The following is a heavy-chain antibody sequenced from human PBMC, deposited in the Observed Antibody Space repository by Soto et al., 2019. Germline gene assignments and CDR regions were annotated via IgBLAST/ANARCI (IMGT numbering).Heavy chain of an antibody. Sequence: GGSLRLSCAASGFTFSDYSMTWIRQAPGKGLEWVSYVSSSGTTIYYADSVKGRFTLSRDNAKNSLXXXXXXXXXEDTAVYYCARDLDVFDIWGQGTMVTVSS. CDR2: VSSSGTTI. CDR3: ARDLDVFDI. CDR1: GFTFSDYS. V-gene: IGHV3-11*01. J-gene: IGHJ3*02.